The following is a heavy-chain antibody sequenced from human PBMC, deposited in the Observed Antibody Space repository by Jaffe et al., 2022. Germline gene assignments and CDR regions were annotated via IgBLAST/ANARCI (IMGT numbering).Heavy chain of an antibody. Sequence: QVQLQESGPGLVKPSGTLSLTCAVSGGSISSSNWWSWIRQPPGKGLEWIGEIYHSGSTNYNPSLKSRVTISVDKSKNQFSLKLSSVTAADTAVYYCARKSDCGGDCLNYYYYYYMDVWGKGTTVTVSS. D-gene: IGHD2-21*02. CDR1: GGSISSSNW. CDR2: IYHSGST. V-gene: IGHV4-4*02. CDR3: ARKSDCGGDCLNYYYYYYMDV. J-gene: IGHJ6*03.